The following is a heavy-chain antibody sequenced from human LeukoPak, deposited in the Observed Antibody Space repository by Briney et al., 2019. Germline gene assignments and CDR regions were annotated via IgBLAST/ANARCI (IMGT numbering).Heavy chain of an antibody. Sequence: PGGSLRLSCAASGFTFTTYAMSWIRQAPGKGLEWVSYISSSSSYTNYADSVKGRFTISRDNAKNSLYLQMNSLRAEDTAVYYCARALNDYVWGSSYYGMDVWGQGTTVTVSS. D-gene: IGHD3-16*01. CDR1: GFTFTTYA. J-gene: IGHJ6*02. CDR3: ARALNDYVWGSSYYGMDV. CDR2: ISSSSSYT. V-gene: IGHV3-11*05.